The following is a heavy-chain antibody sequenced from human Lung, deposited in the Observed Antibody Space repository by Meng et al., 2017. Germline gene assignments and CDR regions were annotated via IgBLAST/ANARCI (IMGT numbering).Heavy chain of an antibody. V-gene: IGHV4-34*01. J-gene: IGHJ4*02. CDR3: ARGPTTMAHDFDY. D-gene: IGHD4-11*01. Sequence: VQVQHEGDGLLKPLEALCMTLCVPGGAFSDYYGSWIRQPPGKGLEWIGEINHSGSTTYNPSLGSRATISVDTSQNNLSLKLSSVTAADSAVYYCARGPTTMAHDFDYWGQGTLVTVSS. CDR2: INHSGST. CDR1: GGAFSDYY.